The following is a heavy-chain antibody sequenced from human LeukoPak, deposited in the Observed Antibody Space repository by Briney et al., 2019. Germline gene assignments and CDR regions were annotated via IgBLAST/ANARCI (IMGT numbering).Heavy chain of an antibody. CDR1: GYSFTGYY. J-gene: IGHJ4*02. V-gene: IGHV1-2*02. Sequence: ASVNVSCKASGYSFTGYYMHWVRQAPGQGLEWIGWINPNSGGSRYAPKFQGRVTVTRDTSISTLYMDLSRLRSDDTAVYYCVRSGALATSGRLIENYHFDYWGQGTLVTVSS. CDR3: VRSGALATSGRLIENYHFDY. D-gene: IGHD3-16*01. CDR2: INPNSGGS.